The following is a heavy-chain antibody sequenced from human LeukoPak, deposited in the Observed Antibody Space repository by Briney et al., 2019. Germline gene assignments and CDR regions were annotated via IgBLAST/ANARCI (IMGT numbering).Heavy chain of an antibody. D-gene: IGHD2-2*01. CDR2: MNPNSGNT. CDR3: ARSADSRGFYCSSTSCPLPMDV. J-gene: IGHJ6*02. V-gene: IGHV1-8*01. Sequence: GASVKVSCKASGYTFTSYDINWVRQATGQGLEWMGWMNPNSGNTGYAQKFQGRVTMTRNTSISTAYMELSSLRSEDTAVYYCARSADSRGFYCSSTSCPLPMDVWGQGTTVTVSS. CDR1: GYTFTSYD.